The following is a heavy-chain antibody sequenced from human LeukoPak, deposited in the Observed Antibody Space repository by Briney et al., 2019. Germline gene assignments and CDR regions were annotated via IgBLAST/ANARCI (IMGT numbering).Heavy chain of an antibody. CDR1: GYSFTSYW. J-gene: IGHJ4*02. CDR3: ARGGSSPDY. D-gene: IGHD6-13*01. Sequence: GESLKISCKGAGYSFTSYWIGWVRQMPGKGLEWMGIIYPGDSDIRYSPSFQGQVTMSADKSISTAYVQWSSLRASDTAIYYCARGGSSPDYWGQGTLVTVSS. V-gene: IGHV5-51*01. CDR2: IYPGDSDI.